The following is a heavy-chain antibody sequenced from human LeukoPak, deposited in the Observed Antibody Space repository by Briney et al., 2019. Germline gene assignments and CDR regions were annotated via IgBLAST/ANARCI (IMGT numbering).Heavy chain of an antibody. CDR2: IYYSGST. J-gene: IGHJ3*02. Sequence: KPSETLSLTCTVSGGSISSYYWSWIRQPPGKGLEWIGYIYYSGSTNYNPSLKSRVTISVDTSKNQFSLKLSSVTAADTAVYYCARGTQMWELLPPDIWGQGTMVTVSS. V-gene: IGHV4-59*08. CDR1: GGSISSYY. D-gene: IGHD1-26*01. CDR3: ARGTQMWELLPPDI.